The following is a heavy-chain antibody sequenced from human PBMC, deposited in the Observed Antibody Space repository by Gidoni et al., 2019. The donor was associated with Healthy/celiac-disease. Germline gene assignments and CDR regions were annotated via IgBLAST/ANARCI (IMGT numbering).Heavy chain of an antibody. CDR1: VFTFSSYD. V-gene: IGHV3-23*01. J-gene: IGHJ5*02. Sequence: DVQLLESGGGFLQPGGSLRLHCAPSVFTFSSYDMSLVRQAPGKGLEWVSAISGSGGSTYYADSVKGRFTISRDNSKNTLYLQMNSLRAEETAVYYCAKDDLTLSFDLWGQGTLVTVSS. CDR2: ISGSGGST. CDR3: AKDDLTLSFDL. D-gene: IGHD3-16*02.